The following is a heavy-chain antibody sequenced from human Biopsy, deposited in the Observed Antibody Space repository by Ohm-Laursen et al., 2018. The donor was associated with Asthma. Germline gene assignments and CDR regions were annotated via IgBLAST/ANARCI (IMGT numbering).Heavy chain of an antibody. V-gene: IGHV1-2*06. Sequence: ASVKVSCKPSGYTFTDYSIHWVRQAPGQGLEWMGRINPNSGDTKYAQRFQGRVTVTRDRSISTAYMELSRLRSDDTAVYYCARDRGYCSGGTCPSWFDPWGQGTLVIVSS. CDR2: INPNSGDT. D-gene: IGHD2-15*01. J-gene: IGHJ5*02. CDR1: GYTFTDYS. CDR3: ARDRGYCSGGTCPSWFDP.